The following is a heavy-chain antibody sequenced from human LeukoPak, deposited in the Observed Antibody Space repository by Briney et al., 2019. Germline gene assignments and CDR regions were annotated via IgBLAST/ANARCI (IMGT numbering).Heavy chain of an antibody. V-gene: IGHV3-21*01. D-gene: IGHD5-18*01. CDR3: ARPISGYSYGFVAFDI. J-gene: IGHJ3*02. Sequence: GGSLRLSCAASGFTFSSYSMNWVRQAPGKGLEWVSSISSSSSYIYYADSVKGRFTISRDNAKNSLYLQMNSLRAEDTAVYYCARPISGYSYGFVAFDIWGQGTMVTVPS. CDR2: ISSSSSYI. CDR1: GFTFSSYS.